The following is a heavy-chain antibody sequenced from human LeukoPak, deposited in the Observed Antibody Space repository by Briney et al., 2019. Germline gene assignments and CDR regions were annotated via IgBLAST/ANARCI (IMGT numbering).Heavy chain of an antibody. CDR1: GFTFSSYA. J-gene: IGHJ6*02. Sequence: GGSLRLSCAASGFTFSSYAMSWVRQAPGKGLEWVSAISGSGGSTYYADSVKGRFTISRDNSKNTLYLQMNSLRAEDTAVYYCARARERSGWYEGYYYYGMDVWGQGTTVTVSS. D-gene: IGHD6-19*01. CDR2: ISGSGGST. CDR3: ARARERSGWYEGYYYYGMDV. V-gene: IGHV3-23*01.